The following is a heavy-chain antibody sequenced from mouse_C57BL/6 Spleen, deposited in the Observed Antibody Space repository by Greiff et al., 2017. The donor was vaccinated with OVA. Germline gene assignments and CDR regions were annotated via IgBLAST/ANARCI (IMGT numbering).Heavy chain of an antibody. CDR1: GFTFSSYG. J-gene: IGHJ2*01. V-gene: IGHV5-6*01. CDR3: ARHEVYYGSSYGYFDY. D-gene: IGHD1-1*01. CDR2: ISSGGSYT. Sequence: EVQLVESGGDLVKPGGSLKLSCAASGFTFSSYGMSWVRQTPDKRLEWVATISSGGSYTYYPDSVKGRFTISRDNAKNTLYLQMSSLKSEDTAMYYCARHEVYYGSSYGYFDYWGQGTTLTVSS.